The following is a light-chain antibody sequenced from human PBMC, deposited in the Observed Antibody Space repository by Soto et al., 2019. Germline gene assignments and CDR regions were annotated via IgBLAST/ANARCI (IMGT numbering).Light chain of an antibody. J-gene: IGKJ1*01. CDR2: DAA. CDR1: QSISRY. Sequence: EIVLTQSPATLSLSPGERATLSCRARQSISRYLAWYQQKPGQAPRLLIYDAANRASVFPARFSGSGSGTDFTLTISSLEPEDFAVYYCQQRGSWPPWTFGQGTKVEIK. CDR3: QQRGSWPPWT. V-gene: IGKV3-11*01.